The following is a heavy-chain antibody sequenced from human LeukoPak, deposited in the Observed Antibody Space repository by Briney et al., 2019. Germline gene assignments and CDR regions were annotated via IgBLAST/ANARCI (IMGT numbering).Heavy chain of an antibody. CDR3: ARGDWNGDY. CDR2: INPTTGGT. Sequence: ASVKVSCKASGYTFTGYYIQWVRQAPGQGLEWMGWINPTTGGTNYAQNFQGRVTMTRDTSISTAYMDLNRLTYDDTAVYFCARGDWNGDYWGQGTLVTVSS. V-gene: IGHV1-2*02. CDR1: GYTFTGYY. J-gene: IGHJ4*02. D-gene: IGHD1-1*01.